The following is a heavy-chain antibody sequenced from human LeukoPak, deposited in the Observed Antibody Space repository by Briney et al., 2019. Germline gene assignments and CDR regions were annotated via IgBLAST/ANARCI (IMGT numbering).Heavy chain of an antibody. CDR2: IYYSGST. D-gene: IGHD3-10*01. Sequence: SETPSLTCTVSGGSVSSGDYYWSWIRQPPGKGLEWIGYIYYSGSTYYNPSLKGRVTISVDTSKNQFSLKLSSVTAADTAVYYCARDREELLSFDYWGQGTLVTVSS. CDR1: GGSVSSGDYY. V-gene: IGHV4-30-4*01. J-gene: IGHJ4*02. CDR3: ARDREELLSFDY.